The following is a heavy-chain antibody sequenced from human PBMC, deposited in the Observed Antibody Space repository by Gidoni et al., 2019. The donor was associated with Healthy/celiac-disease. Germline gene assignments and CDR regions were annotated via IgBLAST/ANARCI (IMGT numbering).Heavy chain of an antibody. CDR1: GFTFRRYA. Sequence: QVQLVESGGGVVKPGRSLRLSCAASGFTFRRYASHWVRQAPGKGLEWVSVITYDGSNKYYADSVKGRFTISRDNSKNTLYLQMNSLRAEDTAVYYCARDPGHAFDIWGQGTMVTVSS. V-gene: IGHV3-30-3*01. CDR2: ITYDGSNK. J-gene: IGHJ3*02. CDR3: ARDPGHAFDI.